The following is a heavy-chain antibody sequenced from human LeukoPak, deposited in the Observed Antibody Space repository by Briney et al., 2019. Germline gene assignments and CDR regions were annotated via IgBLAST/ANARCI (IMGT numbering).Heavy chain of an antibody. J-gene: IGHJ4*02. V-gene: IGHV5-51*01. D-gene: IGHD1-1*01. Sequence: GESLKISCKGSGYSFTSYWIGRVRQMPGKGLEWMGIIHPGDSDNRYSPSFQGQVTISADKSISTDYLQWSSLKASDTAMYYCARLRRTTGTTGYFDYWGQGTLVTVSS. CDR1: GYSFTSYW. CDR2: IHPGDSDN. CDR3: ARLRRTTGTTGYFDY.